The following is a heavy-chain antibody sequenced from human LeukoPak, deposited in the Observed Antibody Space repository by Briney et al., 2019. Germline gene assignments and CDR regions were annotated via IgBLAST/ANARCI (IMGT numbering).Heavy chain of an antibody. CDR2: IYYSGST. D-gene: IGHD5-24*01. CDR1: GGSISSYY. J-gene: IGHJ4*02. Sequence: PSETLSLTCTVSGGSISSYYWSWIRQPPGKGLEWIGYIYYSGSTNYNPSLKSRVTISVDTSKNQFSLKLSSVTAADTAVYYCARRRPPYYFDYWGQGTLVTVSS. CDR3: ARRRPPYYFDY. V-gene: IGHV4-59*08.